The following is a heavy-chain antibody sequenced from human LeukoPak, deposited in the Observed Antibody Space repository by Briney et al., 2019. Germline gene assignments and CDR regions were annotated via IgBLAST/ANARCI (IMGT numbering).Heavy chain of an antibody. V-gene: IGHV3-73*01. CDR3: AKVPYRGFDP. CDR1: GFTFSDSA. CDR2: IRSKANRYAT. Sequence: GSLRLSCAASGFTFSDSALHWVRQASGKGLEWVGRIRSKANRYATAYAASVKGRFTISRDDSKNTLYLQMNSLRAEDTAVYYCAKVPYRGFDPWGQGTLVTVSS. J-gene: IGHJ5*02.